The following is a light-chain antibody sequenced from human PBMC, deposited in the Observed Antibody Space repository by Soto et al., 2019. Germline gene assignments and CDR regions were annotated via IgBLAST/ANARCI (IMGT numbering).Light chain of an antibody. J-gene: IGKJ1*01. CDR1: QGVRSY. V-gene: IGKV1-9*01. CDR2: GAS. Sequence: IQLTQSPSSLSASVGDRSTLTCRASQGVRSYLAWYQQRPGEAPKLLIFGASTLQSGVPSRFSGGGSGTDFTLTITSLQPEDFAPYYCHQVYTYPRTFGQGTQVDFK. CDR3: HQVYTYPRT.